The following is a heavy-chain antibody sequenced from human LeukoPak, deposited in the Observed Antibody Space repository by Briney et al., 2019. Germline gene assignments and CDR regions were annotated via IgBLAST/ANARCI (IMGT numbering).Heavy chain of an antibody. CDR3: ATGYSDSLRSPLDS. J-gene: IGHJ5*01. V-gene: IGHV3-23*01. D-gene: IGHD3-22*01. Sequence: GGSLRLSCAASGFSISNYPMTWVRQAPGKGLEWVSAIGSDGKTYYADSVKGRFTISRDNSKNTLYLQMNSLRAEDTAVYYCATGYSDSLRSPLDSWGQGTLVTVSS. CDR2: IGSDGKT. CDR1: GFSISNYP.